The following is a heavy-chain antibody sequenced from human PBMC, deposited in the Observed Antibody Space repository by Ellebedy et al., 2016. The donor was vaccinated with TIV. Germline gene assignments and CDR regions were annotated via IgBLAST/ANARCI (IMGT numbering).Heavy chain of an antibody. CDR1: GGTFSSYA. D-gene: IGHD2-15*01. Sequence: AASVKVSCKASGGTFSSYAISWVRQAPGQGLEWMGGIIPIFGTANYAQKFQGRVTITADESTSTAYMELSSLRSEDTAVYYCARDAVVVVAATRMGAFDIWGQGTMVTVSS. CDR2: IIPIFGTA. CDR3: ARDAVVVVAATRMGAFDI. J-gene: IGHJ3*02. V-gene: IGHV1-69*13.